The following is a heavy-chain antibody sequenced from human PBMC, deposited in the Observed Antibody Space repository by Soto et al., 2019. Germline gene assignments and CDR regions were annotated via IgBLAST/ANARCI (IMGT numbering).Heavy chain of an antibody. CDR2: ISDNGGST. J-gene: IGHJ6*02. V-gene: IGHV3-23*01. CDR3: AKEVYGAARGGMCV. D-gene: IGHD3-10*01. CDR1: GFTFSNNV. Sequence: EVQLLESGGGLVQPGGSLRLSCAASGFTFSNNVMNWVRQAPGKGLEWVSGISDNGGSTYYADSVKGRCTISRDNSKNSRYLETNSLRGEDTGVEYCAKEVYGAARGGMCVWGHGTTVTVSS.